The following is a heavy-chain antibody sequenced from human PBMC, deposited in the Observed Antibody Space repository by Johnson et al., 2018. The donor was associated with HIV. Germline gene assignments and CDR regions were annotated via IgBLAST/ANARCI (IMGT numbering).Heavy chain of an antibody. Sequence: MQLVESGGGLIQPGGSLRLSCAASGFTFDDYGMSWVRQAPGKGLEWVSGINWNGGSTGYADSVKGRFTISRDNSKNTLYLQMNSLRAEDTAVYYCAKAFEYSSSSMAFDIWGQGTMVTVSS. CDR3: AKAFEYSSSSMAFDI. CDR1: GFTFDDYG. V-gene: IGHV3-20*04. J-gene: IGHJ3*02. CDR2: INWNGGST. D-gene: IGHD6-6*01.